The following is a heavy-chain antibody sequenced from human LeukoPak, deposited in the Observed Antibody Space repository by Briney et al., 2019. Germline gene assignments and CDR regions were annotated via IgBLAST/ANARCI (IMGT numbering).Heavy chain of an antibody. V-gene: IGHV1-18*01. CDR3: ARHYYGSGTYYHFDS. CDR1: GYTFASYG. Sequence: GASVKVSCKTSGYTFASYGVSWVRQAPGQELEWMAWISPYNGNTNYAQKLQGRVTLTTDTSTSTAYMELRSLRSDDTAVYYCARHYYGSGTYYHFDSWGQGTLVTVSS. D-gene: IGHD3-10*01. CDR2: ISPYNGNT. J-gene: IGHJ4*02.